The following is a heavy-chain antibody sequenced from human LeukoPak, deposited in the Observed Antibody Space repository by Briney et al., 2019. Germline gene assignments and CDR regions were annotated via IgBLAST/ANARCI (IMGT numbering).Heavy chain of an antibody. Sequence: SETLSLTCAVYGGSFSGCYWSWIRQPPGKGLEWIGEINHSGSTNYNPSLKSRVTISVDTSKNQFSLKLSSVTAADTAVYYCARVKPKPVLLLFGELYGYYFDYWGQGTLVTVSS. CDR3: ARVKPKPVLLLFGELYGYYFDY. CDR2: INHSGST. V-gene: IGHV4-34*01. D-gene: IGHD3-10*01. J-gene: IGHJ4*02. CDR1: GGSFSGCY.